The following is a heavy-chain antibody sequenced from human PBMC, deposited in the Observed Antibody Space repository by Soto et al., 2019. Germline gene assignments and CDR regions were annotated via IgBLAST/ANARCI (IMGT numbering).Heavy chain of an antibody. CDR2: ISYDGSNK. CDR1: GFTFSSYA. J-gene: IGHJ6*02. Sequence: QVQLVESGGGVVQPGRSLRLSCAASGFTFSSYAMHWVRQAPGKGLVWVAVISYDGSNKYYADSVKGRFTISRDNSKNTLYLQMNSLGAEDTAVYYCARDGGPTSSSWYLGADYYYGMDVWGQGTTVTVSS. CDR3: ARDGGPTSSSWYLGADYYYGMDV. D-gene: IGHD6-13*01. V-gene: IGHV3-30-3*01.